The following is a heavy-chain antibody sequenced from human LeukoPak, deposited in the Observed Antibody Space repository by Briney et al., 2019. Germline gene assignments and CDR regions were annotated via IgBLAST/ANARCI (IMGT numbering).Heavy chain of an antibody. CDR1: GYSLSSGYY. Sequence: SETLSLACAVSGYSLSSGYYWGWIRPPPGKGLEWIGSMYHSGRTSYNPSLKSRVTISVHTSKTQLSLKLNSVTAADTAVYDCARSDFCSGFDYWGQGTLVTVSS. CDR3: ARSDFCSGFDY. J-gene: IGHJ4*02. CDR2: MYHSGRT. V-gene: IGHV4-38-2*01. D-gene: IGHD3-3*01.